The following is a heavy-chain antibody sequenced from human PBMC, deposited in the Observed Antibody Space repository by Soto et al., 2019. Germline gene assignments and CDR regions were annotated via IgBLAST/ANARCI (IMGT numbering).Heavy chain of an antibody. D-gene: IGHD3-10*01. V-gene: IGHV3-23*01. CDR1: GFTFSSYA. J-gene: IGHJ4*02. Sequence: LRLSCAASGFTFSSYAMSWVRQAPGKGLEWVSTITGSGGSTYYADSVKGRFTISRDNSKNTLYLQMSSLRAEDTAVYYCAKGRFGELFQFDYWGQGTLVTVSS. CDR2: ITGSGGST. CDR3: AKGRFGELFQFDY.